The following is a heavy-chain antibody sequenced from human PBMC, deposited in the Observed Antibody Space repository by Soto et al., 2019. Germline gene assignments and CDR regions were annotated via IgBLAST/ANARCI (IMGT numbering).Heavy chain of an antibody. D-gene: IGHD5-12*01. V-gene: IGHV3-33*01. CDR1: GFTFSSYG. CDR2: IWYDGSNK. CDR3: AIDVGCRDGYTMGCNWFDP. Sequence: QVQLVESGGGVVQPGRSLRLSCASSGFTFSSYGMHWVRQAPGKGLEWVAVIWYDGSNKYYADSVKGRFTISRDNSKNSLYLQMNRLRAEDMSVYYCAIDVGCRDGYTMGCNWFDPWGQGNLVTVSS. J-gene: IGHJ5*02.